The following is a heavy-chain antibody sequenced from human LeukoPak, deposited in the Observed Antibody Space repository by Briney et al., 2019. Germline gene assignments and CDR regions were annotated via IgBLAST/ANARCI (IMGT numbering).Heavy chain of an antibody. CDR1: GYTFTSYG. Sequence: ASVKVSCKASGYTFTSYGISWVRQGPGQGLEWMGWISTYNGNTNSAQKFQGRVTMTTDTSTSTAYMELRSLKSDDTAVYYCARDRSFYYYDSSGTQDWGQGTLVTVSS. V-gene: IGHV1-18*01. CDR3: ARDRSFYYYDSSGTQD. CDR2: ISTYNGNT. J-gene: IGHJ1*01. D-gene: IGHD3-22*01.